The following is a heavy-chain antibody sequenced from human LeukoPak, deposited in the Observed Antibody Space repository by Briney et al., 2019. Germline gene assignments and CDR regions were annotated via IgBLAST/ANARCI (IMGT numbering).Heavy chain of an antibody. D-gene: IGHD6-13*01. CDR2: ISWNSGSI. V-gene: IGHV3-9*01. CDR3: AKAAAGTFDY. CDR1: GFTFDDYA. Sequence: QPGRSLRLSCAASGFTFDDYAIHWVRQAPGKGLEWVSGISWNSGSIGYADSVKGRFTISRDNAKNSLYLQMNSLRAEDTALYYCAKAAAGTFDYWGQGTLVTVSS. J-gene: IGHJ4*02.